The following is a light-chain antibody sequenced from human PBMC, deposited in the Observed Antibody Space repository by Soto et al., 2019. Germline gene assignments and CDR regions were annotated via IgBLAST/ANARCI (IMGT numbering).Light chain of an antibody. CDR2: DAS. CDR3: QKYNSAPLT. CDR1: QDVSNY. Sequence: DFQMTQSPSSLSASVGDRVTITCQASQDVSNYLNWYQQKLGKAPKLLIYDASNLETGVPSRFSGSGSGTDFTLTISSLQPEDVATYYCQKYNSAPLTFGGGTKVDIK. J-gene: IGKJ4*01. V-gene: IGKV1-33*01.